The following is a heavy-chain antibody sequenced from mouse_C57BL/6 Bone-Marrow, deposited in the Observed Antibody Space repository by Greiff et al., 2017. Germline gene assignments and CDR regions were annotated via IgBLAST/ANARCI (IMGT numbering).Heavy chain of an antibody. CDR1: GYTFTDYY. Sequence: VQLQQSGPELVKPGASVKISCKASGYTFTDYYINWVKQRPGQGLEWIGWIFPGSGSTYYNEKFKGKATLTVAKSSSTAYMLLSSLISEDSAVYFCVRSITTVVADWYFDVWGTGTTVTVSS. CDR2: IFPGSGST. J-gene: IGHJ1*03. D-gene: IGHD1-1*01. V-gene: IGHV1-75*01. CDR3: VRSITTVVADWYFDV.